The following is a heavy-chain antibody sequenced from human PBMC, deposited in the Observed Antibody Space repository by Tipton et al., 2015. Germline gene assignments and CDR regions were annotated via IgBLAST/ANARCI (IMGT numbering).Heavy chain of an antibody. V-gene: IGHV4-30-2*01. CDR2: IYQGGST. D-gene: IGHD5-12*01. J-gene: IGHJ6*02. CDR1: GGSLSSGGFS. Sequence: TLSLTCSVSGGSLSSGGFSWSWIRQPPGKGLEWIGYIYQGGSTYSNPSLKSRVTMSVDRPKNHFSLKLTSVTAADTAVYYCARSGYTYGMDVWGQGTTVTVSS. CDR3: ARSGYTYGMDV.